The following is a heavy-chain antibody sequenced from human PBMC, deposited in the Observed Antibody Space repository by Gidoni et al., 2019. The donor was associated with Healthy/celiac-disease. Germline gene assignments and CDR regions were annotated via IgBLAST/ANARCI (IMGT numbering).Heavy chain of an antibody. J-gene: IGHJ5*02. CDR1: GFTFSSYS. CDR3: ARDGGFDP. V-gene: IGHV3-48*04. CDR2: ISSSSSTI. Sequence: VQLVESGGGLLPPGGSPRLSVAASGFTFSSYSMNGVRQAPGKGLEWVSYISSSSSTIYYADSVKGRFTISRDNAKNSLYLQMNSLRAEDTAVYYCARDGGFDPWGQGTLVTVSS. D-gene: IGHD2-15*01.